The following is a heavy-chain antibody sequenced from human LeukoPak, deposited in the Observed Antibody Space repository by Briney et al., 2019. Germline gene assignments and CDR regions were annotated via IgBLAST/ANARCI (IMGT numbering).Heavy chain of an antibody. CDR1: GFTFSSYS. V-gene: IGHV3-21*04. Sequence: SGGSLRLSCAASGFTFSSYSMNWVRQAPGKGLEWVSSISSSSSYIYYADSVKGRFTISRDNAKNSLYLQMSSLRAEVTPVYYCAKVGAVAPSIDFWGQGTLVSVS. CDR3: AKVGAVAPSIDF. J-gene: IGHJ4*02. D-gene: IGHD6-19*01. CDR2: ISSSSSYI.